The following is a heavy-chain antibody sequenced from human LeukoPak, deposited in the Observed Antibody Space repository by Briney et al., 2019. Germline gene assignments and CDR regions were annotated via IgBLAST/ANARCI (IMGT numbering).Heavy chain of an antibody. CDR2: IDTAGTT. CDR1: GFCVSGDF. J-gene: IGHJ5*02. CDR3: ARGRWFDP. V-gene: IGHV3-53*04. Sequence: GGSLRLSCAASGFCVSGDFMSWVRQAPGKGPEWVSVIDTAGTTHYADSVKGRFTISRHSRKNTLYLEMNSLTSEDTAVYYCARGRWFDPWGQGTLVTVSS.